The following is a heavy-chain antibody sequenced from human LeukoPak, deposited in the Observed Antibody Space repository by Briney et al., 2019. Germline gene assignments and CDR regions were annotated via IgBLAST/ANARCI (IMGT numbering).Heavy chain of an antibody. CDR2: ISYDANNK. CDR1: GFTFSSFT. CDR3: ARDRRYFDWLPERYDAFDI. J-gene: IGHJ3*02. Sequence: GRSLRLSCAASGFTFSSFTIHWVRQAPGKGLEWVAVISYDANNKYYADSVKGRFTISRDNSKNTLYLQMNSLRTEDTAIYYCARDRRYFDWLPERYDAFDIWGQGTMVTVSS. V-gene: IGHV3-30*04. D-gene: IGHD3-9*01.